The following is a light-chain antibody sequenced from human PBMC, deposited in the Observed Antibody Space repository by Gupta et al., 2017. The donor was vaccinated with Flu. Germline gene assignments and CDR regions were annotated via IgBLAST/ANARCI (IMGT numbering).Light chain of an antibody. V-gene: IGLV2-14*01. CDR2: EVS. CDR1: SSDIGCYNY. J-gene: IGLJ2*01. CDR3: SSYTSGSTVV. Sequence: SALTQPAFASRSSGQAIPISCTGSSSDIGCYNYVSWYQHETGKAPKLMIYEVSNRPAGVSNRFSGSKSGNTASLTIFGIQPEDEAHYYCSSYTSGSTVVFGGGTKLTVL.